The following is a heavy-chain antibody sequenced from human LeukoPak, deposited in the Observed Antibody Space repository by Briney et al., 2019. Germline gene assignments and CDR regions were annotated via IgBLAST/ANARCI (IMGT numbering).Heavy chain of an antibody. CDR2: ISGSGGST. Sequence: GGSLRLSCAASGFTFSSYAMSWVRQAPGKGLERVSAISGSGGSTYYADSVKGRFTISRDNYKNTLYLQMNSLRAEDTAVYYFAPHRYCSSTSCYTPYNWFDPWGQGTLVTVSS. CDR3: APHRYCSSTSCYTPYNWFDP. D-gene: IGHD2-2*02. V-gene: IGHV3-23*01. CDR1: GFTFSSYA. J-gene: IGHJ5*02.